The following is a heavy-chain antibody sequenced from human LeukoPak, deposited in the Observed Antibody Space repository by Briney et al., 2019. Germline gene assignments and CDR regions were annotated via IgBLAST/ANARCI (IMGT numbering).Heavy chain of an antibody. J-gene: IGHJ4*02. CDR3: AKEGHSRGWYPTAVDTYFDY. CDR2: IRYDASNR. D-gene: IGHD6-19*01. CDR1: GFTFSSYG. Sequence: GGSLRPSCAASGFTFSSYGLHWVRQAPGKGLEGVAFIRYDASNRYYADSVKGRFTISRDNSKNTLYLQMYSLRPEDTAVYYCAKEGHSRGWYPTAVDTYFDYWGQGTLVTVSS. V-gene: IGHV3-30*02.